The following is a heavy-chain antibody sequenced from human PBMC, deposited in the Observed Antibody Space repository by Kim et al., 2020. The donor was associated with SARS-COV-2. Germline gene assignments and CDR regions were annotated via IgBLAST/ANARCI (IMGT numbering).Heavy chain of an antibody. D-gene: IGHD2-8*02. CDR2: ISSSSSYI. V-gene: IGHV3-21*01. Sequence: GGSLRLSCAASGFTFSSYSMNWVRQAPGKGLEWVSSISSSSSYIYYADSVKGRFTISRDNAKNSLYLQMNSLRAEDTAVYYCARDRFQDIVLVVYASPCFDYWGQGTLVTVSS. CDR3: ARDRFQDIVLVVYASPCFDY. CDR1: GFTFSSYS. J-gene: IGHJ4*02.